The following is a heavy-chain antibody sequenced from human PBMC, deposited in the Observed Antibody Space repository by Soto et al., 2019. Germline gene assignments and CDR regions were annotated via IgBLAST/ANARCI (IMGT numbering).Heavy chain of an antibody. CDR3: ASYSVGVDTDFDY. D-gene: IGHD5-18*01. CDR2: IDPSDSYT. J-gene: IGHJ4*02. CDR1: GYSFTSYL. V-gene: IGHV5-10-1*01. Sequence: GESLKISCKGSGYSFTSYLLRCVRQMPWKGLEWMVRIDPSDSYTNYSPSFQGHVTISADKYISTAYLQWSSLKASDTAMYYCASYSVGVDTDFDYWGQGTLVTVSS.